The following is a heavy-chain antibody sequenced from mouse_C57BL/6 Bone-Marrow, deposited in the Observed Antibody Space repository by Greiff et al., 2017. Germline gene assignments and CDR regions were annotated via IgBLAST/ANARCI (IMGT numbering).Heavy chain of an antibody. CDR1: GFNIKDDY. CDR3: TPLLAGGYYAMDY. J-gene: IGHJ4*01. Sequence: VKLQQSGAELVRPGASVKLSCTASGFNIKDDYMPWVNQRPDQGLEWIGWIDPENGDTEYASKFQGKATITEDTSSNTAYLQLSSLTSEDTAVYYCTPLLAGGYYAMDYWGQGTSVTVSS. CDR2: IDPENGDT. V-gene: IGHV14-4*01. D-gene: IGHD6-1*01.